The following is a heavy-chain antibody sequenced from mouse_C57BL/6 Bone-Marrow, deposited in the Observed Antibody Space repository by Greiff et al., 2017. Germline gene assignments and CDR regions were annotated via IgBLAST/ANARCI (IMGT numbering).Heavy chain of an antibody. J-gene: IGHJ2*01. V-gene: IGHV1-81*01. CDR1: GYTFTSYG. Sequence: LVESGAELARPGASVKLSCKASGYTFTSYGISWVKQRTGQGLEWIGEIYPRSGNTYYNEKFKGKATLTADKSSSTAYMELRSLTSEDSAVYFCARKRPYGSSFFDYWGQGTTLTVSS. D-gene: IGHD1-1*01. CDR3: ARKRPYGSSFFDY. CDR2: IYPRSGNT.